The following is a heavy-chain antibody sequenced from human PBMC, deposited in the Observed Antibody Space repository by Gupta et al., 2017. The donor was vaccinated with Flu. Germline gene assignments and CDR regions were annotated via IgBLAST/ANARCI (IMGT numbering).Heavy chain of an antibody. V-gene: IGHV3-21*01. D-gene: IGHD6-19*01. CDR1: GFPFNTYG. CDR2: ISSSSSYR. Sequence: VQLVVSGGGLVKPGGSLRLSCAASGFPFNTYGMNWVRQAPGKGLEWVSSISSSSSYRYYADSVKGRFTIARHNAKTSLYLQMNSLRAEDTAVDECARAWDVTVAGTFDYWGHGTRVTVSS. CDR3: ARAWDVTVAGTFDY. J-gene: IGHJ4*01.